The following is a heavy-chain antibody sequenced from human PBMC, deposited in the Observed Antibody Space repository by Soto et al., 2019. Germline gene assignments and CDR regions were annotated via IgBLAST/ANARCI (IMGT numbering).Heavy chain of an antibody. CDR2: INYSGST. Sequence: PSDTLSLTCTVSGGSIRGGGHYWTWIRHRPGKGLECIGYINYSGSTYYNPSLRSRVTISVDTSKNQFSLKLSSVTAADTAVYYCARETGYCSGGSCYSSSGFDYWGQGTLVTVSS. J-gene: IGHJ4*02. CDR1: GGSIRGGGHY. D-gene: IGHD2-15*01. V-gene: IGHV4-31*03. CDR3: ARETGYCSGGSCYSSSGFDY.